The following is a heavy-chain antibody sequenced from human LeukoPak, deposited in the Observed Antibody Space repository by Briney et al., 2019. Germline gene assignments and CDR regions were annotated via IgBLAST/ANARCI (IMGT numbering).Heavy chain of an antibody. CDR1: GGSISSYY. CDR3: ARHISRAASAFDI. CDR2: FHYIGST. D-gene: IGHD3-9*01. V-gene: IGHV4-59*08. Sequence: SETLSLTCTVSGGSISSYYWSWNRQPPGKGLEWIGYFHYIGSTKYNPSLKSRVTISADTSRNQLSMKLTSVTATDTAVYYCARHISRAASAFDIWGQGTMVTVSS. J-gene: IGHJ3*02.